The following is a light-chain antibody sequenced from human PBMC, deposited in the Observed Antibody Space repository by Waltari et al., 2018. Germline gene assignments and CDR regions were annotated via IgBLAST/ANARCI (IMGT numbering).Light chain of an antibody. Sequence: DIQLTQSPSYLSASVGXRVTSTCRASQTLTTYLNWYQQRPGTAPKFLIYAASKLETGVPSRFSGGGSGTDFTLTISGLQPDDFATXYXQQSKEXPFXFGQGTXLEIK. CDR3: QQSKEXPFX. J-gene: IGKJ2*01. CDR1: QTLTTY. V-gene: IGKV1-39*01. CDR2: AAS.